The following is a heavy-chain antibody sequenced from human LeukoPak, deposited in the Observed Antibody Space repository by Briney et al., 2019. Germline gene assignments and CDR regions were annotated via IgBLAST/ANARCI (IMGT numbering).Heavy chain of an antibody. J-gene: IGHJ4*02. Sequence: SETLSLTCTVSGGSISSYYWSWIRQPPGKGLEWIGYIYYSGSTNYNPSLKSRVTISEDTSKNQFSLKLSSVTAADTAVYYCATTYYYGSGSYSLVYWGQGTLVTVSS. CDR1: GGSISSYY. CDR3: ATTYYYGSGSYSLVY. V-gene: IGHV4-59*01. D-gene: IGHD3-10*01. CDR2: IYYSGST.